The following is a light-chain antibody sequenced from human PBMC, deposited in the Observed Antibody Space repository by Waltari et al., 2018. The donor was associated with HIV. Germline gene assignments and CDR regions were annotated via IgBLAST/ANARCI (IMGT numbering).Light chain of an antibody. Sequence: SSELTQDPAVSVALGQTVRITCQGDSLRSYYASWYQQKPGQAPILVIYGKNNRPSGIPDRFSASSSGNTASLTITGAQAEDEADYYCKSRDSSGQPVFGGGTKLTVL. V-gene: IGLV3-19*01. J-gene: IGLJ2*01. CDR1: SLRSYY. CDR3: KSRDSSGQPV. CDR2: GKN.